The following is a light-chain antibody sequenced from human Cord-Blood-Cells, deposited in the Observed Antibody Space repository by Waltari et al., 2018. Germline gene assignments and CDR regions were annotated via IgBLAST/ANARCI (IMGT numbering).Light chain of an antibody. CDR2: DAS. CDR1: QNVSSY. J-gene: IGKJ4*01. CDR3: QQRSNWPLT. Sequence: EILLTQSPATLSLSPGVRATPSCKASQNVSSYLAWYQQKPGQAPRLLLYDASNRATGIPARFSGSGSGTDFTLTISSLEPEDFAVYYCQQRSNWPLTFGGGTKVEIK. V-gene: IGKV3-11*01.